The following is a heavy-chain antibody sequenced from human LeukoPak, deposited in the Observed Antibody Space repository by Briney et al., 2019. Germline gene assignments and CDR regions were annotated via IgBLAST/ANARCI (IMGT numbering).Heavy chain of an antibody. CDR1: GASMDSFY. J-gene: IGHJ6*04. Sequence: PSETLSLTCIVSGASMDSFYWSWIRQSPGGGMEWIGLIYYSGPTNYNPSLRSRLTISVDTYKNQFSLKLSSVTAADTAVYYCARLARLTLIRGVTGYHSLDVWGKGTKVTVSS. D-gene: IGHD3-10*01. V-gene: IGHV4-59*01. CDR2: IYYSGPT. CDR3: ARLARLTLIRGVTGYHSLDV.